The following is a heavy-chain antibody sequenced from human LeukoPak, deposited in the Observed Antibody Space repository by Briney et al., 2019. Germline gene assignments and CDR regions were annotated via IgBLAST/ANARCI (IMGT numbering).Heavy chain of an antibody. J-gene: IGHJ3*02. CDR2: IQQDGTEK. CDR3: ARDLGPGDDSSGWYDVFDI. CDR1: GFTFSNYW. D-gene: IGHD6-19*01. Sequence: PGGSLRLSCAASGFTFSNYWMSWVRQAPGKGLEWVANIQQDGTEKYYVDPVKGPFTISRDNAKNSLYLQMNSLRAEDTAVYYCARDLGPGDDSSGWYDVFDIWGQGTMVTVSS. V-gene: IGHV3-7*01.